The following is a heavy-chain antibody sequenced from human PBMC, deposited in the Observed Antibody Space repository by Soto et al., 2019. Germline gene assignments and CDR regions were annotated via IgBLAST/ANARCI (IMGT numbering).Heavy chain of an antibody. CDR1: GFDFRSYE. V-gene: IGHV3-48*03. J-gene: IGHJ3*02. Sequence: RRLSCVASGFDFRSYEMNWVRQAPGKGLEWVSNIRANDESIYYADSVKGRVSVSRDNAKNSLFLEMNSPRVDDTAVYYCARETLRDAIDIWGQGTMVTVAS. CDR3: ARETLRDAIDI. CDR2: IRANDESI.